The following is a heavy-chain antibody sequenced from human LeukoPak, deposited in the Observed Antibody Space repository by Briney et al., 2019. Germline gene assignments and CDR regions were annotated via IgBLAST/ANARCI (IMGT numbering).Heavy chain of an antibody. J-gene: IGHJ4*02. CDR1: GYTFTNYY. CDR2: ISAYNGNT. CDR3: ARPIGYCSGGSCYYQSTFDY. D-gene: IGHD2-15*01. V-gene: IGHV1-18*04. Sequence: ASVKVSCKASGYTFTNYYMHWVRQAPGQGLEGMGWISAYNGNTNYAQKLQGRVTMTTDTSTSTAYMELRSLRSDDTAVYYCARPIGYCSGGSCYYQSTFDYWGQGTLVTVSS.